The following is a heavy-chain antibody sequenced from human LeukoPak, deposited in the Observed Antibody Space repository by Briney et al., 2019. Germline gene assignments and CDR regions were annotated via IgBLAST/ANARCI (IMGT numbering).Heavy chain of an antibody. Sequence: GGSLRLSCAASGFTVSNNYITWVRQAPGKGLEWVSAISGSGGSTYYADSVKGRFTISRDNSKNTLYLQMNSLRAEDTAVYYCAKDLPSYDFWSGFDYWGQGTLVTVSS. CDR2: ISGSGGST. D-gene: IGHD3-3*01. V-gene: IGHV3-23*01. CDR3: AKDLPSYDFWSGFDY. J-gene: IGHJ4*02. CDR1: GFTVSNNY.